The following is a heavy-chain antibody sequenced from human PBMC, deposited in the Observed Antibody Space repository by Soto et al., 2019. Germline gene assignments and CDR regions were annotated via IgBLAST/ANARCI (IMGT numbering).Heavy chain of an antibody. Sequence: AQVMESGGDLVKPGGSLRLSCAASGFRFSDYAMNWVRQAPGEGLEWVSSISTRSSYIYYADSVKGRFTISGDNARNLVFLQMNNVRVEDTAIYCCARDGRGAMSWFDPWGQGTPVIVSS. J-gene: IGHJ5*02. V-gene: IGHV3-21*01. CDR1: GFRFSDYA. CDR3: ARDGRGAMSWFDP. CDR2: ISTRSSYI. D-gene: IGHD3-16*01.